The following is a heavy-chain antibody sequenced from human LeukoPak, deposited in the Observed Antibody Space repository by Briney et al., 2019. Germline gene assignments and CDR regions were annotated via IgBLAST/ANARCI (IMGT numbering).Heavy chain of an antibody. J-gene: IGHJ4*02. Sequence: GGSLRLSCAATGSTLSSYSMNWVRQAPGKGLEWVSHISISGSTIHYADSVRGRFTISRDSAKNSLYLQMNSLRADDTAVYYCSTAKFDYWGQGTPLTVSS. V-gene: IGHV3-48*01. CDR2: ISISGSTI. CDR1: GSTLSSYS. CDR3: STAKFDY.